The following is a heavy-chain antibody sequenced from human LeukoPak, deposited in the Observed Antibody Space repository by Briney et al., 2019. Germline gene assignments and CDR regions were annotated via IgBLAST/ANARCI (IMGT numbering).Heavy chain of an antibody. J-gene: IGHJ4*02. CDR3: ARVDGDYYGSGKQIDY. V-gene: IGHV5-51*01. CDR1: GYSFTSYW. Sequence: GESLKISCKGSGYSFTSYWIGWVRQMPGKGLEWMGIIYPGDSDTRYSPSFQGQVTISADKSISTAYLQWSSLKASDTAMYYCARVDGDYYGSGKQIDYWGQGTLVTVSS. D-gene: IGHD3-10*01. CDR2: IYPGDSDT.